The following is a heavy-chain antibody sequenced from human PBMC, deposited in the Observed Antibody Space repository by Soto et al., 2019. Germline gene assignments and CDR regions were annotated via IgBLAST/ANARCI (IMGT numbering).Heavy chain of an antibody. J-gene: IGHJ6*02. CDR3: ARRGRNWYERTVLGMDV. CDR2: IIPIFGTA. CDR1: GGTFSSYA. V-gene: IGHV1-69*01. Sequence: QVQLVQSGAEVKKPGSSVKVSCKASGGTFSSYAISWVRQAPGQGLEWMGGIIPIFGTANYAQKFQGRVTIPADESTRTAYMELSSLRSEDTAVYYCARRGRNWYERTVLGMDVWGQGTTVTVSS. D-gene: IGHD1-1*01.